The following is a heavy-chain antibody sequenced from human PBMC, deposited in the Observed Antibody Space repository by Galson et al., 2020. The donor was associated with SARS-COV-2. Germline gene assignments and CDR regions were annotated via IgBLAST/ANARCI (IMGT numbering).Heavy chain of an antibody. CDR3: SLTLYDILTGSTRAFDI. D-gene: IGHD3-9*01. Sequence: SGPTLVKPTQTLTLTCTFSGFSLSTSGMRVSWIRQPPGKALEWLARIDWDDDKFYSTSLKTRLTISKDTSKNQVVLTMTNMDPVDTATYYCSLTLYDILTGSTRAFDIWGQGTMVTVSS. V-gene: IGHV2-70*04. CDR2: IDWDDDK. J-gene: IGHJ3*02. CDR1: GFSLSTSGMR.